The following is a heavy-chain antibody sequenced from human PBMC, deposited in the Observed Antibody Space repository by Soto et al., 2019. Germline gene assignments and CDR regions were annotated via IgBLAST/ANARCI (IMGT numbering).Heavy chain of an antibody. Sequence: GGSLRLSCAASGFTFSSYWMSWVRQAPGKGLEWVANIKQDGSEKYYVDSVKGRFTISRDNAKNSLYLQMNSLRAEDTAVYYCASEGYDYIWGSYRDYWGQGTLVTVSS. D-gene: IGHD3-16*02. V-gene: IGHV3-7*01. J-gene: IGHJ4*02. CDR3: ASEGYDYIWGSYRDY. CDR2: IKQDGSEK. CDR1: GFTFSSYW.